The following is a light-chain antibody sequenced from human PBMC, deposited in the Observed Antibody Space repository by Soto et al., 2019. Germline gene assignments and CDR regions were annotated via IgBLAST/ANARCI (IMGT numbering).Light chain of an antibody. V-gene: IGKV1-5*01. CDR2: DAS. Sequence: DIQMTQSPSTLPAFVGDRVTITCRASQSIGRWLAWYQQKPGKAPDLLIYDASSLESGVPSRFSGSGSGTEFTLTISSLQADDSATYYCQQYKSYSQWTLGQGTKVDIK. CDR3: QQYKSYSQWT. J-gene: IGKJ1*01. CDR1: QSIGRW.